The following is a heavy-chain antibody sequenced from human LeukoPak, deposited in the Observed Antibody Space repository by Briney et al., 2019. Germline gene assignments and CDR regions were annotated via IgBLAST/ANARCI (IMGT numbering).Heavy chain of an antibody. Sequence: SETLSLTCAVSGGSISSGGYSWSWIRQPPGKGLEWIGYIYHSGSTYYNPSLKSRATISVDRSKNQFSLKLSSVTAADTAVYYCASESGYSGYDYFDYWGQGTLVTVSS. J-gene: IGHJ4*02. V-gene: IGHV4-30-2*01. D-gene: IGHD5-12*01. CDR2: IYHSGST. CDR3: ASESGYSGYDYFDY. CDR1: GGSISSGGYS.